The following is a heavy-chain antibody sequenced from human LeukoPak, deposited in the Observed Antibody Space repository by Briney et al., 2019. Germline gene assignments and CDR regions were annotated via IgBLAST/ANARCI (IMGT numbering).Heavy chain of an antibody. CDR2: IIPILGTV. V-gene: IGHV1-69*06. Sequence: GSSVKVSCKASGDTFSRFSISWVRQAPGQGLEWMGGIIPILGTVKYAQKFQGRVTITADKSTNTAHMELSSLRSEDTAVYYCTREGVYSPDGSGYHRDAFDIWGQGTVVTVSS. J-gene: IGHJ3*02. CDR3: TREGVYSPDGSGYHRDAFDI. D-gene: IGHD3-22*01. CDR1: GDTFSRFS.